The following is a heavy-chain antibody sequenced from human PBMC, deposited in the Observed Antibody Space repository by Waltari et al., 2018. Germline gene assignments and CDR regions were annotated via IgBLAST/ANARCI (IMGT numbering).Heavy chain of an antibody. D-gene: IGHD3-10*01. J-gene: IGHJ4*02. CDR3: ARGDGAN. CDR1: GYNFSNYW. V-gene: IGHV5-51*01. CDR2: GYPRNSER. Sequence: EVQLVQSGAEMKKPGESLKISCQGSGYNFSNYWIGWGRQMPGKGLEWMGIGYPRNSERIYSPSFQGRGAISADTSTNIASRYWSSLKTPDTAIYYCARGDGANWGQGTLVTVSS.